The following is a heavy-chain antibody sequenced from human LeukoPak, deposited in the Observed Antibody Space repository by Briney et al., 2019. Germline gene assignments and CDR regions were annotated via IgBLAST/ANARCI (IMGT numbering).Heavy chain of an antibody. Sequence: GGSLRLSCAASGFTFSSYWMHFARQAPGKRLVWVSRINSDGSSTSYADSVKGRFTISRDNAKNTLYLQMNSLRAEDTAVYYCAREGDYGDYGGAFDIWGQGTMVTVSS. D-gene: IGHD4-17*01. CDR3: AREGDYGDYGGAFDI. CDR2: INSDGSST. V-gene: IGHV3-74*01. J-gene: IGHJ3*02. CDR1: GFTFSSYW.